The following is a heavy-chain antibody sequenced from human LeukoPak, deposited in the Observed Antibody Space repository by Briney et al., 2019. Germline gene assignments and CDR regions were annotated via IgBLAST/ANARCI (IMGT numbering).Heavy chain of an antibody. CDR3: ARFIGGWSYYYFDY. Sequence: SETLSLTCTVSGGSISSSSYYWGWIRQPPGKGLEWIGSIYYSGSTYYNPSPKSRVTISVDTSKNQFSLKLSSVTAADTAVYYCARFIGGWSYYYFDYWGQGTLVTVSS. CDR2: IYYSGST. V-gene: IGHV4-39*01. CDR1: GGSISSSSYY. D-gene: IGHD6-19*01. J-gene: IGHJ4*02.